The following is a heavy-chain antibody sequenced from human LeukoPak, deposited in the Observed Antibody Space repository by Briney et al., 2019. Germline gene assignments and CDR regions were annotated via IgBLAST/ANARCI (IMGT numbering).Heavy chain of an antibody. CDR1: GFTFSSYA. Sequence: GGSLRLSCAASGFTFSSYAMSWVRQAPGKGLEWVAAISGSGGSTFYADSVKGRFTISRDKSKKTLYVQMNSLRVEDAAVYYCAKGLGNMVRGVIIGDFDYWGQGILVTVSS. CDR3: AKGLGNMVRGVIIGDFDY. J-gene: IGHJ4*02. CDR2: ISGSGGST. D-gene: IGHD3-10*01. V-gene: IGHV3-23*01.